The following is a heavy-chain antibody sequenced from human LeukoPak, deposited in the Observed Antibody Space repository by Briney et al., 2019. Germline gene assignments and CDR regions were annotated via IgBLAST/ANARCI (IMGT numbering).Heavy chain of an antibody. CDR1: GGSISSYY. J-gene: IGHJ4*02. V-gene: IGHV4-4*07. Sequence: SETLSLTCTVSGGSISSYYWSWIRRPAGKGLEWIGRIYTSGSTNYNPSLKSRVTMSVDTSKNQFSLKLSSVTAADTAVYYCARDNYDSSGYYLGNYWGQGTLVTVSS. CDR2: IYTSGST. CDR3: ARDNYDSSGYYLGNY. D-gene: IGHD3-22*01.